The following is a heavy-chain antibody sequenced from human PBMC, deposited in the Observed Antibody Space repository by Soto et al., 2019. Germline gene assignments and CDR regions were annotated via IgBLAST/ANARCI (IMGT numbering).Heavy chain of an antibody. CDR2: ISSSSSYI. D-gene: IGHD2-15*01. V-gene: IGHV3-21*01. Sequence: EVQLVESGGGLVKPGGSLRLSCAASGFTFSSYSMNWVRQAPGKGLEWVSSISSSSSYIYYADSVKGRFTISRDNAKNSLYLQMNSLRAEDTAMYYCAREDIVVVVAARPLDYWGQGTLVTVSS. J-gene: IGHJ4*02. CDR1: GFTFSSYS. CDR3: AREDIVVVVAARPLDY.